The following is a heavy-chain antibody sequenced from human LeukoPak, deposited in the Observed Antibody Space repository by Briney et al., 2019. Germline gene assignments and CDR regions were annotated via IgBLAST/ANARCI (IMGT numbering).Heavy chain of an antibody. CDR3: ARVGPSGGPFDY. CDR1: GFTFNDYG. D-gene: IGHD2-8*02. J-gene: IGHJ4*02. Sequence: GGSLRLSCAASGFTFNDYGMSWVRQVPGKGLEWVSGINWKGDCASYADSVKGRFTLSRDNAKNSLSLQMNSLRAEDTALYYCARVGPSGGPFDYWGQGTLVTVSS. CDR2: INWKGDCA. V-gene: IGHV3-20*04.